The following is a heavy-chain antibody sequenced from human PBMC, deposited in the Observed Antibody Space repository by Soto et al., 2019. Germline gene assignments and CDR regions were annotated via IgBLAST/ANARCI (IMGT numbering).Heavy chain of an antibody. CDR1: GFTFSGYW. D-gene: IGHD3-10*01. CDR2: INSDGSTS. Sequence: GGSLRLSCAASGFTFSGYWMHWVRQAPGKGLVWVSRINSDGSTSSYADSVKGRFTISRDNAKNTLYLQMNSLRAEDTAVYYCARDTVIGYYYYGMDVWGQGTTVTVSS. CDR3: ARDTVIGYYYYGMDV. V-gene: IGHV3-74*01. J-gene: IGHJ6*02.